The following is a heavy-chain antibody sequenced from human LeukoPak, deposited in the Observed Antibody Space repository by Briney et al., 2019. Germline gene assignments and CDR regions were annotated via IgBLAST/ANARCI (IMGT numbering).Heavy chain of an antibody. Sequence: GGSLRLSCAASGFTVSSNYMSWVRQAPGKGLEWVSVIYSGGSTYYADSVKGRFTIFRDNSKNTLYLQMNSLRAEDTAVYYCAKPEGEYSYGFVDYWGQGTLVTVSS. V-gene: IGHV3-66*02. CDR3: AKPEGEYSYGFVDY. J-gene: IGHJ4*02. D-gene: IGHD5-18*01. CDR2: IYSGGST. CDR1: GFTVSSNY.